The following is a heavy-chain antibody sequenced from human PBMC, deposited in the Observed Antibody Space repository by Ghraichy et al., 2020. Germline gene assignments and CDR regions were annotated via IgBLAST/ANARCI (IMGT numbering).Heavy chain of an antibody. Sequence: GGSLRLSCAASGFTFSSYSMNWVRQAPGKGLEWVSSISSSSSYIYYADSVKGRFTISRDNAKNSLYLQMNSLRAEDTAVYYCARVWGYCGGDCYGFDYWGQGTLVTVSS. V-gene: IGHV3-21*01. CDR3: ARVWGYCGGDCYGFDY. J-gene: IGHJ4*02. D-gene: IGHD2-21*01. CDR1: GFTFSSYS. CDR2: ISSSSSYI.